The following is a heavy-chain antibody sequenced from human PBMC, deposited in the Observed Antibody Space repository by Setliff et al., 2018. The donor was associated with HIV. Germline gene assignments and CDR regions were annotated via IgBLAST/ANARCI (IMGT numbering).Heavy chain of an antibody. J-gene: IGHJ4*02. V-gene: IGHV4-61*02. CDR2: IYSSGNT. CDR3: ARGGDGYNPGGGTFDH. CDR1: GVSINSGNYY. D-gene: IGHD1-1*01. Sequence: SETLSLTCTVSGVSINSGNYYWGWIRQPAGKRLEWIGRIYSSGNTNYNPSLKSRVSISADTSKNQFSLRLKSVTAAETAVYYCARGGDGYNPGGGTFDHWGQGTLVTVSS.